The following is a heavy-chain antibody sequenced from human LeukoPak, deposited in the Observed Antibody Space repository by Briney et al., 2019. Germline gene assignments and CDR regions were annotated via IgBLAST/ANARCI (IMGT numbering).Heavy chain of an antibody. J-gene: IGHJ3*02. CDR3: ARGDSAYCGGDCYLHGAFDI. D-gene: IGHD2-21*02. CDR1: GFTFSSYW. Sequence: GGSLRLSCAASGFTFSSYWMHWVRQARGKGLVWVSRINSGGSSTSYADSVKGRFTISRDNAKNTLYLQMNSLRAEDTAVYYCARGDSAYCGGDCYLHGAFDIWGQGTMVPVSS. CDR2: INSGGSST. V-gene: IGHV3-74*01.